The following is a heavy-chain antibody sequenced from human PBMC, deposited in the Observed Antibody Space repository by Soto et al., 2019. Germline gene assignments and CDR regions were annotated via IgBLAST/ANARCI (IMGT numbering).Heavy chain of an antibody. D-gene: IGHD2-15*01. Sequence: QVQLVESGGGVVQPGRSLRLSCAASGFTFSSYGMHWVRQAPGKGLEWVAVISYDGSNKYYADSVKGRFTISRDNSKNTLYLQMNSLRAEDTAVYYCAKLGYRSGGSCSGNYYYGMDVWGQGTTVTVSS. J-gene: IGHJ6*02. CDR3: AKLGYRSGGSCSGNYYYGMDV. CDR2: ISYDGSNK. V-gene: IGHV3-30*18. CDR1: GFTFSSYG.